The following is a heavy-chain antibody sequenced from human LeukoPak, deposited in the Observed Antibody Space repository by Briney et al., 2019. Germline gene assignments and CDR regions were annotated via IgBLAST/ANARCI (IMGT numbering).Heavy chain of an antibody. J-gene: IGHJ5*02. V-gene: IGHV4-59*01. CDR2: IYYSGTT. Sequence: SETLSLTCTVSGDSMSYYYWSWIRQSPGRGLEWIGYIYYSGTTNYNPSLKSRVTISVDTSKKQFSLKLSSVTAADMAVYYCARGQPITVPYIVGATGGWFDPWGQGTLVTVSS. CDR1: GDSMSYYY. D-gene: IGHD1-26*01. CDR3: ARGQPITVPYIVGATGGWFDP.